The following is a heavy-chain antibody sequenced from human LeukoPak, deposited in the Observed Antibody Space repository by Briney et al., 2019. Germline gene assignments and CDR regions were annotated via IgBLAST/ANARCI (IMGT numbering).Heavy chain of an antibody. J-gene: IGHJ5*02. D-gene: IGHD7-27*01. V-gene: IGHV4-30-2*01. CDR3: ARAGAPNWFDP. Sequence: TSETLSLTCAVSGGSISSGGYSWSWIRQPPGKGLEWIGYIYHSGSTYYNPSLKSRVTISVDRSKNQFSLKLSSVTAADTAVYYCARAGAPNWFDPWGQGTLVTVSS. CDR1: GGSISSGGYS. CDR2: IYHSGST.